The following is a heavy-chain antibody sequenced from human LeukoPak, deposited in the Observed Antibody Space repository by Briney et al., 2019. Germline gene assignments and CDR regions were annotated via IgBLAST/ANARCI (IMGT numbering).Heavy chain of an antibody. CDR3: ARGAYYGSDTNWFDP. V-gene: IGHV4-59*12. Sequence: SETLSLTCTVSGGSISSYYWSWIRQPPGKGLEWIGDISHSGSTHYNPSLKSRVTISVDKSKNQFSLKLNSVTAADTAVYYCARGAYYGSDTNWFDPWGQGTLVIVSS. CDR1: GGSISSYY. D-gene: IGHD3-10*01. J-gene: IGHJ5*02. CDR2: ISHSGST.